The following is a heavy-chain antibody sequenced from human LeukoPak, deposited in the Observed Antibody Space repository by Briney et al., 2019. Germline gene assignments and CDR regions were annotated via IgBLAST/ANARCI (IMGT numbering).Heavy chain of an antibody. Sequence: PGGSLRLSCAASGFTFSSYGMHWVRQAPGKGLEWVAVISYDGSNKYYADSVKGRFTISRDNSKNTLYLQMNSLRAEDTAVYYCAKAPWFGELYTDYFDYWGQGTLVTVSS. CDR2: ISYDGSNK. CDR1: GFTFSSYG. V-gene: IGHV3-30*18. D-gene: IGHD3-10*01. CDR3: AKAPWFGELYTDYFDY. J-gene: IGHJ4*02.